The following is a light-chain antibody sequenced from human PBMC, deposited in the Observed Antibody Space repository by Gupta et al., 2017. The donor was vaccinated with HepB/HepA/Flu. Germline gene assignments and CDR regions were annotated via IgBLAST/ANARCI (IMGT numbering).Light chain of an antibody. CDR1: SSNIGSNT. J-gene: IGLJ2*01. CDR2: RTN. V-gene: IGLV1-44*01. CDR3: AAWDDSLNGPV. Sequence: QSVLTQPPSASGTPGQRVTISCSGSSSNIGSNTVNWYQQLPGTAPKLLIYRTNQRPSGVTDRFSGSKSGTSASLAISGLQAEDEADYYCAAWDDSLNGPVFGGGTKLTVL.